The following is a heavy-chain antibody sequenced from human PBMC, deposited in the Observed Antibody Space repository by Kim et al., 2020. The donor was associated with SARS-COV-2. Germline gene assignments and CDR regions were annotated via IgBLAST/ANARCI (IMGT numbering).Heavy chain of an antibody. J-gene: IGHJ4*02. CDR3: ASGYSYGTN. Sequence: GNTNYAQKLQGRVTMTTDKSTSTAYMELRSLRSDDTAVYYCASGYSYGTNWGQGTLVTVSS. D-gene: IGHD5-18*01. CDR2: GNT. V-gene: IGHV1-18*01.